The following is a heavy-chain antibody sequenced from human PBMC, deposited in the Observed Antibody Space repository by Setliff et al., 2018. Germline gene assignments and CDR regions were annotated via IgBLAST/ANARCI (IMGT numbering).Heavy chain of an antibody. CDR3: AKGGTHCYFDY. J-gene: IGHJ4*02. CDR2: VFPSGAT. Sequence: SETLSLTCTVSGDSMSGASIWSWIRQPPGKGLEFMGYVFPSGATKYDPSLKSRLTISVDTSKKQFSLKLTSVTAADTAVYFCAKGGTHCYFDYWGRGTLVTVSS. CDR1: GDSMSGAS. V-gene: IGHV4-59*01.